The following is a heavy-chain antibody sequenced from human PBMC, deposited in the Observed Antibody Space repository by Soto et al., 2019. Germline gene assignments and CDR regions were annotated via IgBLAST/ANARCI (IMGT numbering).Heavy chain of an antibody. J-gene: IGHJ4*02. CDR1: GYTFTGYY. CDR2: INPNSGGT. V-gene: IGHV1-2*04. Sequence: ASVKVSCKASGYTFTGYYMHWVRQAPGQGLEWMGWINPNSGGTNYAQKFQGWVTMTRDTSISTAYMELSRLRSDDTAVYYCARVRFAYSSSWYYGYWGQGTLVTVSS. CDR3: ARVRFAYSSSWYYGY. D-gene: IGHD6-13*01.